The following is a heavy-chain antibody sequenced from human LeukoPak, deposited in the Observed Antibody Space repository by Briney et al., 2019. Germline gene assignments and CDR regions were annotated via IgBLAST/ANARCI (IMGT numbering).Heavy chain of an antibody. D-gene: IGHD3-10*01. J-gene: IGHJ4*02. Sequence: ASVKVSCKASVYTFTSYAMNWVRQAPGQGLEWMGWINTNTGNPTYAQGFTGRFVFSLDTSVSTAYLQISSLKAEDTAVYYCARDRTRYYYGSGSYPDYWGQGTLVTVSS. CDR3: ARDRTRYYYGSGSYPDY. CDR2: INTNTGNP. CDR1: VYTFTSYA. V-gene: IGHV7-4-1*02.